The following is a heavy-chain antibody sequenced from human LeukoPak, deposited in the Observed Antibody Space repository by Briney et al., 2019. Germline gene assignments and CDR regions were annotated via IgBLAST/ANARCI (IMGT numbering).Heavy chain of an antibody. Sequence: AGGSLRLSCVASGFPFSSYWMTWVRQAPGKGLEWVANIKQDGSKKSYVDSVKGRFTISRDNSKNTLYLQMNSLRAEDTAVYYCAREAGYSSGWFGEKEEGYFDYWGQGTLVTVSS. D-gene: IGHD6-19*01. V-gene: IGHV3-7*01. CDR2: IKQDGSKK. CDR3: AREAGYSSGWFGEKEEGYFDY. J-gene: IGHJ4*02. CDR1: GFPFSSYW.